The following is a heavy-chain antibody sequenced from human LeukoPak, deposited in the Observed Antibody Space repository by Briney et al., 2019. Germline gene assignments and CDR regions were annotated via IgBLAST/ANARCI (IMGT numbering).Heavy chain of an antibody. J-gene: IGHJ3*02. CDR2: IYYSGST. CDR1: GGSISSSSYY. CDR3: ASKYHYDSSGYSKAFDI. D-gene: IGHD3-22*01. V-gene: IGHV4-39*07. Sequence: SETLSLTCTVSGGSISSSSYYWGWIRQPPGKGLEWIGSIYYSGSTYYNPSLKSRVTISVDTSKNQFSLKLSSVTAADTAVYYCASKYHYDSSGYSKAFDIWGQGTMVTVSS.